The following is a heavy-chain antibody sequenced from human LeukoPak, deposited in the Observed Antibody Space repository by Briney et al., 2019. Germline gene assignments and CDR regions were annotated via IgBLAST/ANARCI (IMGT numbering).Heavy chain of an antibody. V-gene: IGHV4-39*07. J-gene: IGHJ4*02. D-gene: IGHD1-26*01. CDR3: ARGIVGVTTSFDY. Sequence: SETLSPTCTVSGGSISSSSYYWGWIRQPPGKGLEWIGSIYYSGSTYYNPSLKSRVTISVDTSKNQFSLKLSSVTAADTAVYYCARGIVGVTTSFDYWGQGTLVTVSS. CDR2: IYYSGST. CDR1: GGSISSSSYY.